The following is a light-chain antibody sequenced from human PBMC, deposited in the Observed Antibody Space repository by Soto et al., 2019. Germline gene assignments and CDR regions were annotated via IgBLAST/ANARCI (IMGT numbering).Light chain of an antibody. Sequence: EIVLTQSPATLSLSPGERATLSCRASQSVSRYLAWYQQKPGQAPRLLIYDASNRATGIPARFSGSGSGTDFTLTISSLEPEDFAVYYCQQRSNWPPSTFGQGTRLESK. CDR1: QSVSRY. J-gene: IGKJ5*01. CDR2: DAS. CDR3: QQRSNWPPST. V-gene: IGKV3-11*01.